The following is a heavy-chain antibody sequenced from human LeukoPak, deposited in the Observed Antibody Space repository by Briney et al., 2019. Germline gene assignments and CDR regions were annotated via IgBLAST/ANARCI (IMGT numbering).Heavy chain of an antibody. CDR1: GFTFSDHY. V-gene: IGHV3-72*01. Sequence: PGGSLRLSCAASGFTFSDHYMDWVRQAPGKGLEWVGRSRNKANSYSTEYAASVKGRFTILRDDSKNSLYMQMNSLKTEDTAVYYCAGSGYDYRFFEKWGQGTLVTVCS. CDR3: AGSGYDYRFFEK. CDR2: SRNKANSYST. D-gene: IGHD5-12*01. J-gene: IGHJ4*02.